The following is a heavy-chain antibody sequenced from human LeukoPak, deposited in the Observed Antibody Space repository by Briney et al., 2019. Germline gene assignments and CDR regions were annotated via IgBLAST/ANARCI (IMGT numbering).Heavy chain of an antibody. CDR1: GFTFSSYG. Sequence: GGSLRLSCEASGFTFSSYGMHWVRQAPGKGLEWVAVISYDGSNKYYADSVKGRFTISRDNSKNTLYLQMNSLRAEDTAVYYCAKDRVKWLRLRGYFDYWGQGTLVTVSS. CDR3: AKDRVKWLRLRGYFDY. D-gene: IGHD5-12*01. CDR2: ISYDGSNK. J-gene: IGHJ4*02. V-gene: IGHV3-30*18.